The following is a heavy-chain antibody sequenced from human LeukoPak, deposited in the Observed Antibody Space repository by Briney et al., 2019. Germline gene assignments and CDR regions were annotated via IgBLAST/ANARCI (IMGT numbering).Heavy chain of an antibody. CDR3: ARGMVRGVIKTSDRDNWFDP. V-gene: IGHV4-30-4*01. D-gene: IGHD3-10*01. CDR2: INYSGST. Sequence: SQTLSLTCTVSGGSISSVDYYCSWIRPPPGKGLGWTGSINYSGSTYSNPSLKSRVTISVDTSKNQFSLKLSSVTAADTAVYYCARGMVRGVIKTSDRDNWFDPWGQGTLVTVSS. J-gene: IGHJ5*02. CDR1: GGSISSVDYY.